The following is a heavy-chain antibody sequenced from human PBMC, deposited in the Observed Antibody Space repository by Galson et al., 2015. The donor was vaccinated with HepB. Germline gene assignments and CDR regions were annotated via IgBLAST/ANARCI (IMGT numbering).Heavy chain of an antibody. CDR2: ISADMGHT. Sequence: SVKVSCKAYGHSFTTYGFTWVRQAPGQGLEWMGWISADMGHTDYAQKLQGRVTMTTNKSTTTAYMEQRNLRSDDTAVYYFAAVKWNYGVADGTGFDPWGQGTLVTVSS. V-gene: IGHV1-18*04. CDR3: AAVKWNYGVADGTGFDP. D-gene: IGHD1-7*01. CDR1: GHSFTTYG. J-gene: IGHJ5*02.